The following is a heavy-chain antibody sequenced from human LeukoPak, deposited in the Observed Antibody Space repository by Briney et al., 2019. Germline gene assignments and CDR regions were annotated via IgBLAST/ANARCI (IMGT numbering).Heavy chain of an antibody. D-gene: IGHD2-15*01. Sequence: PGGSLRLSCAASGFTFSSYGMHWVRQAPGKGLEWVAVIWYDGSNKYYADSVKGRFTISRDNSKNTLYLQMNSLRAEDTAVYYCARGRDFVVVVAADGYYMDVWGKGTTVIASS. J-gene: IGHJ6*03. CDR2: IWYDGSNK. V-gene: IGHV3-33*01. CDR1: GFTFSSYG. CDR3: ARGRDFVVVVAADGYYMDV.